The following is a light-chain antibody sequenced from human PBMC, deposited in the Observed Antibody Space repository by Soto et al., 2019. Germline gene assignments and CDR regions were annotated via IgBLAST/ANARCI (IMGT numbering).Light chain of an antibody. V-gene: IGLV1-51*01. CDR2: DNH. Sequence: QSALTQPPSVSAAPGQRVTISCSGSSSNIGKNYVSWYQQLPGTAPKLLILDNHDRPSGIPDRFSGSKSGTSATLGITGLQTEDEADDYCGTWDSSLSAHVFAAATKVTVL. J-gene: IGLJ1*01. CDR3: GTWDSSLSAHV. CDR1: SSNIGKNY.